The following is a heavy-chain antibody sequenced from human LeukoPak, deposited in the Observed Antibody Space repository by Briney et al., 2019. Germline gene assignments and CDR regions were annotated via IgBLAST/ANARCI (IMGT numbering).Heavy chain of an antibody. J-gene: IGHJ6*02. D-gene: IGHD3-10*01. V-gene: IGHV4-59*01. CDR1: GGSISSYF. Sequence: PSETLSLTCTVSGGSISSYFWSWIRQPPGKGLEWIGYVYDSGSTNYNPSLKSRVTISVDTPKNQFSLKVSSVTAADTAVYYCARGVGSGRSSYYGMDVWGQGTTVTVSS. CDR3: ARGVGSGRSSYYGMDV. CDR2: VYDSGST.